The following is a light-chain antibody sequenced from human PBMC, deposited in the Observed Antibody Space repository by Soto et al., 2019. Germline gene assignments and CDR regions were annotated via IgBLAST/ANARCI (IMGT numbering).Light chain of an antibody. V-gene: IGLV2-8*01. CDR3: SSYAGSNLGV. CDR1: SSDVGGYNY. J-gene: IGLJ2*01. CDR2: EVS. Sequence: QSALTQPPSASGSPGQSVTISCNGTSSDVGGYNYVSWYQQHPGKAPKLMIYEVSKRPSGVPDRFSGSKSGNTASLTVSGLQAEDEADYYCSSYAGSNLGVFGGGTKLTVL.